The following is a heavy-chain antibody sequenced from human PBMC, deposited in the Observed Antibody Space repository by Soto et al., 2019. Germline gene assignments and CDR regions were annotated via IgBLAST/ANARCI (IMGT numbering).Heavy chain of an antibody. CDR3: ARVAVAARPRWYNWFDP. CDR1: GYTFTDYD. J-gene: IGHJ5*02. CDR2: MNPNSGET. Sequence: QEQLVQSGAEVKKPGASVKVSCKTSGYTFTDYDINWVRQATGQGLEWIGWMNPNSGETGYAQKCQGRVTIARSASHSTAYLEQSSLRSEDTAVYYCARVAVAARPRWYNWFDPWGQGTLVTVSS. D-gene: IGHD2-15*01. V-gene: IGHV1-8*01.